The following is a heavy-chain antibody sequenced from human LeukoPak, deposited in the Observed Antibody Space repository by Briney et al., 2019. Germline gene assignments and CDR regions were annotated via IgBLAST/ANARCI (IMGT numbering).Heavy chain of an antibody. CDR1: GGSVSSYY. V-gene: IGHV4-4*07. D-gene: IGHD4-17*01. J-gene: IGHJ6*02. Sequence: SETLSLTCTVSGGSVSSYYLSWIRQPAGRGLEWIGRIYASGITNYNPSLKSRVTMSVDTSKNQFSLKLSSVTAADTAVYYCARPMTTVTTDYYYYGMDVWGQGTTVTVSS. CDR3: ARPMTTVTTDYYYYGMDV. CDR2: IYASGIT.